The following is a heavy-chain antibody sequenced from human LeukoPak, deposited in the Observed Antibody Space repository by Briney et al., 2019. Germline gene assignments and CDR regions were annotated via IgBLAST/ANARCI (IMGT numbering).Heavy chain of an antibody. D-gene: IGHD3-10*01. J-gene: IGHJ4*02. CDR2: IHHTGRT. CDR1: GGSISSSNW. CDR3: SRVEEYGSGSYPGD. V-gene: IGHV4-4*02. Sequence: PSGTLSLTCAVSGGSISSSNWSSWVSQPPGKGLEWIGEIHHTGRTNYNPSPKSRGPRSVVSSKNQFSRKLSVVPAADTAVYYCSRVEEYGSGSYPGDWGQGTLVTVSS.